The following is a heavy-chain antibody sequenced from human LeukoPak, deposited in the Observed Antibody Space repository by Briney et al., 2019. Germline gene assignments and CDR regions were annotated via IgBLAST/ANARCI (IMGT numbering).Heavy chain of an antibody. V-gene: IGHV3-30*18. CDR2: ISYDGSNK. Sequence: GRSLRLSCAASGFTFRSCGMHWVRQAPGKGLEWVAVISYDGSNKYYGDSVKGRFTISRDNSKNTLYLQMNSLRAEDTAVYYCAKGGNDYYYYGMDVWGQGTTVTVSS. J-gene: IGHJ6*02. D-gene: IGHD3-10*01. CDR3: AKGGNDYYYYGMDV. CDR1: GFTFRSCG.